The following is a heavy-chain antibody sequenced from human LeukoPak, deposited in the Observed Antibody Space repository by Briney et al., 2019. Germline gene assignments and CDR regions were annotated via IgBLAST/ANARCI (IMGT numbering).Heavy chain of an antibody. CDR3: ARREGALGTWGWFDP. CDR1: GFTFSSYA. J-gene: IGHJ5*02. Sequence: GGSLRLSCAASGFTFSSYAMHWVRQAPGKGLEWVAVISYDGSNKYYADSVKGRFTISRDNSKNTLYLQMNSLRAEDTAVYYCARREGALGTWGWFDPWGQGTLVTVSS. D-gene: IGHD3-16*01. V-gene: IGHV3-30*04. CDR2: ISYDGSNK.